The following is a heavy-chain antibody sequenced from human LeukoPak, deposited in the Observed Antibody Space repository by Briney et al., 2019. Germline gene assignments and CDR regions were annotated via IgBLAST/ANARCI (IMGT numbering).Heavy chain of an antibody. CDR1: GGTFSTYS. CDR2: IIPVLGTA. V-gene: IGHV1-69*16. Sequence: SVKVSCKASGGTFSTYSVTWVRQAPGQGLQWMGGIIPVLGTANYAQKFQGRVTITTDESTTTAYMELSGLTSEDTAMYYCARVDRYYFYLDVWGKGTMVTVSS. CDR3: ARVDRYYFYLDV. J-gene: IGHJ6*03.